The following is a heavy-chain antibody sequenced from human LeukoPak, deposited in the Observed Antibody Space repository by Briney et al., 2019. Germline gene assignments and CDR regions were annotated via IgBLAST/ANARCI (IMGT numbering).Heavy chain of an antibody. CDR2: ISGSGGST. CDR1: GFTFSSYA. Sequence: PGGSLRLSCAASGFTFSSYAMSWVRQAPGKGLEWVLAISGSGGSTYYADSVKGRFTISRDNSKNTLYLQMNSLRAEDTAVYYCAKDGDSSGWYNYWGQGTLVTVSS. CDR3: AKDGDSSGWYNY. D-gene: IGHD6-19*01. V-gene: IGHV3-23*01. J-gene: IGHJ4*02.